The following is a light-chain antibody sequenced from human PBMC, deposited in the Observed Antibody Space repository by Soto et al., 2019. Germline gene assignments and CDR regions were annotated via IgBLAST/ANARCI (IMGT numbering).Light chain of an antibody. CDR2: GAS. Sequence: EVVMTQSPSTLSVSPGERSTLSCISSQSVSSNLAWYQQKPGQAPRLLIYGASTRATGIPARFSGSGSGTEFTLTISSLQSEDFAVYYCQQYNNWPPITFGQGTRLAI. CDR3: QQYNNWPPIT. CDR1: QSVSSN. J-gene: IGKJ5*01. V-gene: IGKV3-15*01.